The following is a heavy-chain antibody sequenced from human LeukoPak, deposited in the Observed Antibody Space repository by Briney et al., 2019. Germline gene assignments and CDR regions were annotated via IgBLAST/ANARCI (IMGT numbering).Heavy chain of an antibody. D-gene: IGHD6-19*01. CDR2: ISSRSTYI. Sequence: GGSLRLSCAASRFAFIGYTMNWVRQAPGKGLEWVSSISSRSTYIYYADSVKGRFTISRDNAKNSLYLQMNSLRAEDTAVYYCAREESGSSGWYDYWGQGTLVTVSS. J-gene: IGHJ4*02. CDR3: AREESGSSGWYDY. CDR1: RFAFIGYT. V-gene: IGHV3-21*01.